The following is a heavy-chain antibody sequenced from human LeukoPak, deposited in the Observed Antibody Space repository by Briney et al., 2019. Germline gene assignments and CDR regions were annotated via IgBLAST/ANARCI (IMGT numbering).Heavy chain of an antibody. CDR3: ARAMDTAMVPFDY. CDR2: INHSGST. D-gene: IGHD5-18*01. J-gene: IGHJ4*02. Sequence: SETLSLTCAVYGGSFSGYYWSWIRQPPGKGLEWIGEINHSGSTNYNPSLKGRVTISVDTSKNQFSLKLSSVTAADTAVYYCARAMDTAMVPFDYWGQGTLVTVSS. V-gene: IGHV4-34*01. CDR1: GGSFSGYY.